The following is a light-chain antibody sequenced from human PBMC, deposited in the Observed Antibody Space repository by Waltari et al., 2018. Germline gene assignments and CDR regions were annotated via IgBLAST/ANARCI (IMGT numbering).Light chain of an antibody. CDR2: DVS. Sequence: QSALTQPRSVSGSPGQSVTISCTGNSSDVGGYNYVSWYQQHPGKAPKLMLYDVSKRPSGVPDRFSGSKSGNTASLTISGLQAEDEADYYCCSYAGSYTVFGGGTKLTVL. CDR1: SSDVGGYNY. J-gene: IGLJ2*01. CDR3: CSYAGSYTV. V-gene: IGLV2-11*01.